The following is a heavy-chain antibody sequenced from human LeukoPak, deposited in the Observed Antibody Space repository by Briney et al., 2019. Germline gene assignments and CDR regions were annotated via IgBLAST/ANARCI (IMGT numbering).Heavy chain of an antibody. CDR3: AKDIAVAGSGLNYYYGMDV. Sequence: GGSLRLSCAASGFTFDDYAMHWVRQAPGKGLEWVSLISWDGGSTYYADSVKGRFTISRDNSKNSLYLQMNSLRAEDTALYYCAKDIAVAGSGLNYYYGMDVWGQGTTVTVSS. J-gene: IGHJ6*02. V-gene: IGHV3-43D*03. CDR2: ISWDGGST. D-gene: IGHD6-19*01. CDR1: GFTFDDYA.